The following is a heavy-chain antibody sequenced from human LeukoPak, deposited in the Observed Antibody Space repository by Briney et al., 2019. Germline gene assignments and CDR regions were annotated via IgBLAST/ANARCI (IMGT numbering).Heavy chain of an antibody. CDR3: AKGDSSGWYHDAFDI. CDR1: GFTFDDYA. J-gene: IGHJ3*02. CDR2: ISWNSGSI. D-gene: IGHD6-19*01. Sequence: GGSLRLSCAASGFTFDDYAMHWVRQAPGKGLEWVSGISWNSGSIGYADSVKGRFTISRDNAKNSLYLQMNSLRAEDMALYYCAKGDSSGWYHDAFDIWGQGTMVTVSS. V-gene: IGHV3-9*03.